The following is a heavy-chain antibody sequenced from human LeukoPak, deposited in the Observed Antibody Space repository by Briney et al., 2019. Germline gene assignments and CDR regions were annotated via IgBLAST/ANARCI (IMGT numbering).Heavy chain of an antibody. CDR1: GGSFSGYY. CDR3: ARACSGGSCDYYYGMDV. CDR2: INHSGST. J-gene: IGHJ6*02. D-gene: IGHD2-15*01. V-gene: IGHV4-34*09. Sequence: SETLSLTCAVYGGSFSGYYWSWIRQPPGKGLEWIGEINHSGSTNYNPPLKSRVTISVDTSKNQFSLKLSSVTAADTAVYYCARACSGGSCDYYYGMDVWGQGTTVTVSS.